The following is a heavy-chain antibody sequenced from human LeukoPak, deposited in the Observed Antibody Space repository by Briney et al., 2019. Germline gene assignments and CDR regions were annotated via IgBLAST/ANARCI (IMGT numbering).Heavy chain of an antibody. D-gene: IGHD3-3*01. Sequence: PGGSLRLSCEASGFSFSDYGMHWVRQAPGKGLEWVAFIRYNGDNEYYADSVKGRFTVSRDNSQSTLYLQMNSLRVEDTAVYYCAKRVVIRSTDYFYYYIHVWGKGTTVTVSS. V-gene: IGHV3-30*02. J-gene: IGHJ6*03. CDR1: GFSFSDYG. CDR3: AKRVVIRSTDYFYYYIHV. CDR2: IRYNGDNE.